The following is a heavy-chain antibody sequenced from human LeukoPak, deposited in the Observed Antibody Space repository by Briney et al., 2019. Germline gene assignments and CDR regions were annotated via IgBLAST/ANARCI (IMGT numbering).Heavy chain of an antibody. J-gene: IGHJ5*02. CDR3: AKGRIAAAGLFDP. V-gene: IGHV3-30*18. CDR2: ISYDGSNK. D-gene: IGHD6-13*01. CDR1: GFPFSSYW. Sequence: PGGSLRLSCVASGFPFSSYWMTWVRQAPGKGLEWVAVISYDGSNKYYADSVKGRFTISRDNSKNTLYLQMNSLRAEDTAEYYCAKGRIAAAGLFDPWGQGTLVTVSS.